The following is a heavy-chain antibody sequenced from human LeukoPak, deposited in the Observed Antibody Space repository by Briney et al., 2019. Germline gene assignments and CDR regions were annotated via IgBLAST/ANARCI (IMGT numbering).Heavy chain of an antibody. J-gene: IGHJ4*02. D-gene: IGHD2-2*01. CDR1: GYTFTDYY. CDR2: INPNDGDT. CDR3: ARANFLYCSSTTCLFDY. V-gene: IGHV1-2*02. Sequence: ASVKVSCKASGYTFTDYYMHWVRQAPGQGFEWMGWINPNDGDTNYAQKFQGKVTMTRDTSISTAHMEVSRLRSDDTAVYYCARANFLYCSSTTCLFDYWGQGTLVTVSS.